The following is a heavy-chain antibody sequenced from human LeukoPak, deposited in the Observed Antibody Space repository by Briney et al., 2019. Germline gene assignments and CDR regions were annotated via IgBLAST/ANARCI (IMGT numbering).Heavy chain of an antibody. D-gene: IGHD5-18*01. V-gene: IGHV3-30-3*01. Sequence: GGSLRLSCAASGFTFSSYAMHWVRQAPGKGLEWVAVISYDGSNKYYADSVKGRFTISRDNSKNTLYLQMNSLRAEDTAVYYCARSEEGYSYGPFDYWGQGTLVTVSS. CDR2: ISYDGSNK. CDR1: GFTFSSYA. J-gene: IGHJ4*02. CDR3: ARSEEGYSYGPFDY.